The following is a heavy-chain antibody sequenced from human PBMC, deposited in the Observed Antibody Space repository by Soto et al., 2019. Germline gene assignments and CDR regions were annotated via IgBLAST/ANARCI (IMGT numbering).Heavy chain of an antibody. J-gene: IGHJ1*01. CDR1: GFTFSSYS. Sequence: PGVSLRLSCAAPGFTFSSYSMNWVRQAPGKGLEWVSSISSSSSYIYYADSVKGRFTISRDNAKNSLYLQMNSLRAEDTAVYYCASAASWPEYFQHWGQGTLVTVSS. V-gene: IGHV3-21*01. CDR2: ISSSSSYI. D-gene: IGHD2-15*01. CDR3: ASAASWPEYFQH.